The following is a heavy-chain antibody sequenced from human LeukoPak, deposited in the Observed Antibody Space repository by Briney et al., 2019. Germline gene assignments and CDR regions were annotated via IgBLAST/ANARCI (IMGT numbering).Heavy chain of an antibody. CDR2: IWSDGSKK. J-gene: IGHJ6*02. Sequence: GRSLRLSCAASGFAFRNYGMHWVRQAPGKGLEWVAVIWSDGSKKYYADSVRGRFTISGDNPKNTLDLQMNSLRVEDTAVYYCARYGSGYITSGYSTMDVWGPGTTVTVSS. V-gene: IGHV3-33*01. CDR1: GFAFRNYG. D-gene: IGHD3-3*01. CDR3: ARYGSGYITSGYSTMDV.